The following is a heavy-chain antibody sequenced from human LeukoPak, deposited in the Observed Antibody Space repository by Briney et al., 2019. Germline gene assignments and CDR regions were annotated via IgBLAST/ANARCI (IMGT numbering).Heavy chain of an antibody. D-gene: IGHD6-13*01. CDR1: GYTFTSYG. J-gene: IGHJ3*02. V-gene: IGHV1-18*01. Sequence: GASVKVSCKASGYTFTSYGISWVRQAPGQGLEWMGWISAYNGNTNYAQKLQGRVTMTTDTSTSTAYMELRSLRSDDTAVYYCARLPFLAAARVWAFDIWGQGTMVTVSS. CDR2: ISAYNGNT. CDR3: ARLPFLAAARVWAFDI.